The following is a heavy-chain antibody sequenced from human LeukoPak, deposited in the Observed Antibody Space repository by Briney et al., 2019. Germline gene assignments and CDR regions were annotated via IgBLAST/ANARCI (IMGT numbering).Heavy chain of an antibody. CDR2: IYHSGNT. D-gene: IGHD3-3*01. CDR1: GGSFTGYY. Sequence: SETLSLTCAVYGGSFTGYYWRWIRQPPGQGLEWIGEIYHSGNTNYNPSLKSRVAISLDTSKIQFSLNLTSVTAADTAVYYCAGSKGDFWSRYYRGNWFDPWGQGTLVTVSS. J-gene: IGHJ5*02. V-gene: IGHV4-34*01. CDR3: AGSKGDFWSRYYRGNWFDP.